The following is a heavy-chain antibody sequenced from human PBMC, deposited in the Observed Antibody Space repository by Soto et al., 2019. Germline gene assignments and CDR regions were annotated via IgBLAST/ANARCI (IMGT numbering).Heavy chain of an antibody. D-gene: IGHD3-9*01. CDR2: ISSGSKTI. CDR3: VREDILGVRSFDY. Sequence: PWGSLRLSCLASVFTFSSYSVNWFRQAPGKGLEWISYISSGSKTIYYADSVKGRFTVSRDNAKNSQFLQMNSLRDEDTAVYYCVREDILGVRSFDYWGQGTLVTVSS. CDR1: VFTFSSYS. J-gene: IGHJ4*02. V-gene: IGHV3-48*02.